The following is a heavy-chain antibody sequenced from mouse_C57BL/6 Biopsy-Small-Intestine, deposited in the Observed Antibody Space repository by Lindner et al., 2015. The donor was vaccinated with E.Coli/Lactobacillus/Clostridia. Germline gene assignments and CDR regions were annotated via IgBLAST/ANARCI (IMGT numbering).Heavy chain of an antibody. CDR2: MNPNDGGT. CDR1: GYSFAGYY. D-gene: IGHD2-3*01. V-gene: IGHV1-85*01. J-gene: IGHJ4*01. CDR3: ARAMYDSRGFFYVLDY. Sequence: SVKVSCKASGYSFAGYYIHWVRQAPGQGLEWMGWMNPNDGGTKYAQKFQGRVTMTRDTSISTAYMEFTRLRSDDRAVYYCARAMYDSRGFFYVLDYWGQGTLVTVSS.